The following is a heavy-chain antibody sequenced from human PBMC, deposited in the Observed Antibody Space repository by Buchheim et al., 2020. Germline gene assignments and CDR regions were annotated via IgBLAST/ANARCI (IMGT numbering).Heavy chain of an antibody. CDR2: INHSGST. CDR3: ARVITNYYDSSGYYWFDY. Sequence: QVQLQQWGAGLLKPSETLSLTCAVYGGSFSGYYWSWIRQPPGKGLEWIGEINHSGSTNYNPSLKSRVTISVDTSKNQFSLKLSSVTAADTAVYYCARVITNYYDSSGYYWFDYWGQGTL. J-gene: IGHJ4*02. CDR1: GGSFSGYY. D-gene: IGHD3-22*01. V-gene: IGHV4-34*01.